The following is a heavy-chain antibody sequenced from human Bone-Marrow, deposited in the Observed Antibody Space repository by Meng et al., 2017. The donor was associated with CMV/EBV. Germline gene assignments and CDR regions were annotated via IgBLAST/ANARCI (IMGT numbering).Heavy chain of an antibody. V-gene: IGHV3-23*01. CDR2: ISGSGGST. J-gene: IGHJ4*02. Sequence: ETLSLTCTVSGGSISSSSYYRGWIRQPPGKGLEWVSAISGSGGSTYYADSVKGRFTISRDNSKNTLYLQMNSLRAEDTAVYYCAKDMMVVVIAIPIDYWGQGTLVTVSS. D-gene: IGHD2-21*01. CDR3: AKDMMVVVIAIPIDY. CDR1: GGSISSSSYY.